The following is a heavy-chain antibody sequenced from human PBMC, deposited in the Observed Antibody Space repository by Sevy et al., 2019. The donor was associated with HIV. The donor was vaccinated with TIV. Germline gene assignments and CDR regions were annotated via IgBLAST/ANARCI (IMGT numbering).Heavy chain of an antibody. D-gene: IGHD2-2*01. J-gene: IGHJ6*02. Sequence: ASVKVSCKASGYTFTDYFMHWVRQAPGQGLEWMGWINSNNNGTNYAQKFQGRVTMTRDTSINTANMELRGLRYDDTAVYYCARDGRYCSTSSGYLGYDAMDVWGQGTTVTVSS. CDR1: GYTFTDYF. CDR3: ARDGRYCSTSSGYLGYDAMDV. CDR2: INSNNNGT. V-gene: IGHV1-2*02.